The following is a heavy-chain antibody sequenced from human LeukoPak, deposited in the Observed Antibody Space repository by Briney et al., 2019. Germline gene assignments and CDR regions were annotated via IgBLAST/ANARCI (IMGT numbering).Heavy chain of an antibody. J-gene: IGHJ4*02. D-gene: IGHD5/OR15-5a*01. CDR1: GFTVSSTY. CDR3: AREVSRGTYYIDY. CDR2: IYSGGST. Sequence: GGSLRLSSAASGFTVSSTYMTWVRQAPGKGLEWVSLIYSGGSTYYADSVKGRFTISRDNSKNTLYLQMNSLRAEDTAVYYCAREVSRGTYYIDYWGQGTLVTVSS. V-gene: IGHV3-53*01.